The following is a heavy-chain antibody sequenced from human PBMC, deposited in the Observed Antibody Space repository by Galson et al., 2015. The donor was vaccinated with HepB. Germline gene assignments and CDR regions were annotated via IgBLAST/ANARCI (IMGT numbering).Heavy chain of an antibody. D-gene: IGHD2-2*01. CDR1: GYSFTTYW. J-gene: IGHJ2*01. CDR2: IHPSDSDT. Sequence: QSGEEVKKPGESLKISCKGSGYSFTTYWIGWVRQMPGKGLEWMGIIHPSDSDTRYSPSFQGQVTISADKSISTAYLQWSSLKASDTGMYYCARHHCISTNCPYWYFDLWGRGTLVTVSS. CDR3: ARHHCISTNCPYWYFDL. V-gene: IGHV5-51*01.